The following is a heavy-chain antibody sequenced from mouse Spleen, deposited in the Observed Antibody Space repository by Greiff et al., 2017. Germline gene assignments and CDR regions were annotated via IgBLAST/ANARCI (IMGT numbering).Heavy chain of an antibody. CDR2: ILPGSGSN. V-gene: IGHV1-9*01. D-gene: IGHD3-2*01. J-gene: IGHJ4*01. CDR3: ARDSAGSYYYAMDY. Sequence: QVQLKESGAELMKPGASVKISCKATGYTFSSYWIEWVKQRPGHGLEWIGEILPGSGSNNYNEKFKGKATFTADTSSNTAYKQLSSLTSEDSAVYYCARDSAGSYYYAMDYWGQGTSVTVSS. CDR1: GYTFSSYW.